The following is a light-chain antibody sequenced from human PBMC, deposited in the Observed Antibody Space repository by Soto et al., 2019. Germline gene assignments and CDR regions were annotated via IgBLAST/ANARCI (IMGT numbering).Light chain of an antibody. Sequence: ESVLTQSPGSLSLSPGERATLSCRASQSVSSNYLGWYQHKTGQAPRLLIYGASSRATGIPGRFSGSGSGIHFTLTISRLEPADFAVCYCQHYGSSLSITLVQGTRLEIK. V-gene: IGKV3-20*01. CDR1: QSVSSNY. CDR3: QHYGSSLSIT. J-gene: IGKJ5*01. CDR2: GAS.